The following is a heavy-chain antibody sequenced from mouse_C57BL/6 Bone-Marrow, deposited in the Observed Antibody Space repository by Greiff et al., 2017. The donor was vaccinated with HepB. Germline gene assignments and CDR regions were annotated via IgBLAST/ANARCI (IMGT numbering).Heavy chain of an antibody. CDR1: GYTFTSYG. J-gene: IGHJ3*01. V-gene: IGHV1-81*01. Sequence: LQESGAELARPGASVKLSCKASGYTFTSYGISWVKQRTGQGLEWIGEIYPRSGNTYYNEKFKGKATLTADKSSSTAYMELRSLTSEDSAVYFCASSPFAYWGQGTLVTVSA. CDR2: IYPRSGNT. CDR3: ASSPFAY.